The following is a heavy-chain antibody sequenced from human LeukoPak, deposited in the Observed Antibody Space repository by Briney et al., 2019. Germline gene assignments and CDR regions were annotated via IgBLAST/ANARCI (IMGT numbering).Heavy chain of an antibody. CDR3: ASDLGYCSGGSCYAPGD. Sequence: ASVKVSCKASGGTFSSYAISWVRQAPGQGLEWMGRIIPIFGIANYAQKFQGRVTITADKSTGTAYMELSSLRSEDTAVYYCASDLGYCSGGSCYAPGDWGQGTLVTVSS. D-gene: IGHD2-15*01. CDR2: IIPIFGIA. V-gene: IGHV1-69*04. J-gene: IGHJ4*02. CDR1: GGTFSSYA.